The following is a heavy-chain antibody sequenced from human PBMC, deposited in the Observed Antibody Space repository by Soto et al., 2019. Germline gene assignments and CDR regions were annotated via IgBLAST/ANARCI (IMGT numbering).Heavy chain of an antibody. J-gene: IGHJ5*02. V-gene: IGHV1-8*01. D-gene: IGHD3-3*02. CDR1: GYNFITYD. CDR2: VNAHSGQT. CDR3: ARAEAWNFIYGRDT. Sequence: QVQLVQSGAEVKKPGASVKVSCKASGYNFITYDINWVRQAPGQGLEWMGWVNAHSGQTEFAQKIQGRLTMTTNTSITTAYMEVSSLRSEDTAIYSCARAEAWNFIYGRDTWGQGTLVTV.